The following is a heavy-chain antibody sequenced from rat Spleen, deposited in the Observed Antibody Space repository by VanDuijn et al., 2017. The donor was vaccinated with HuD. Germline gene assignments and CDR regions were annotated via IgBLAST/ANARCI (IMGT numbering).Heavy chain of an antibody. CDR1: GFTFSDYD. D-gene: IGHD1-11*01. CDR3: ITDYGGYGDLFDY. V-gene: IGHV5-20*01. J-gene: IGHJ2*01. Sequence: EVQLVESGGGLVQPGRSLKLSCAASGFTFSDYDMAWVRQAPTKGLEWVASISPNGGSTYYRDSVKGRFTISKNNAKNTLYLQMDSLRSEDTATYYCITDYGGYGDLFDYWGQGVMVTVSS. CDR2: ISPNGGST.